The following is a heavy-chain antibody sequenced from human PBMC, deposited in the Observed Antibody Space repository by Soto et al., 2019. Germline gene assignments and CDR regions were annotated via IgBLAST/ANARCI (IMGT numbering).Heavy chain of an antibody. Sequence: GGSLRLSCAASGFTFSSYWMSWVRQAPGKGLEWVSNIKQDGNDKYYVDSVKGRFTISRDNAKNSRYLQMNSLRAEDTAVYYCARDQGDGYGDYSCDYWGQGALVTVSS. CDR2: IKQDGNDK. CDR1: GFTFSSYW. J-gene: IGHJ4*02. V-gene: IGHV3-7*01. D-gene: IGHD4-17*01. CDR3: ARDQGDGYGDYSCDY.